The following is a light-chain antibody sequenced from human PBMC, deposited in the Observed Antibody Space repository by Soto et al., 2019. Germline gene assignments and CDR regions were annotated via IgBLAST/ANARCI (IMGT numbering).Light chain of an antibody. CDR2: KAS. CDR1: QSIRSW. Sequence: DIQMTQSPSTLSASVGDRVTITCRDSQSIRSWLAWYQQKRGKAPKLXIYKASSLESGVPSRFSGSGSGTDFTLTISSLQPEDFATYYCQQSYSTPHTFGQGTRLEIK. J-gene: IGKJ5*01. V-gene: IGKV1-5*03. CDR3: QQSYSTPHT.